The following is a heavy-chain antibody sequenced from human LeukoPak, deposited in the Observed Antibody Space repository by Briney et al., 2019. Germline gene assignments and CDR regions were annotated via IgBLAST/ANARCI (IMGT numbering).Heavy chain of an antibody. D-gene: IGHD3-3*01. CDR1: GGSFSGYY. Sequence: SETLSLTCAVYGGSFSGYYWSWILQPPGKGLEWIGEINHSGSTNYNPSLKSRVTISVDTSKNQFSLKLSSVTAADTAVYYCARGRMRITIFGVVINYYFDYWGQGTLVTVSS. V-gene: IGHV4-34*01. CDR3: ARGRMRITIFGVVINYYFDY. CDR2: INHSGST. J-gene: IGHJ4*02.